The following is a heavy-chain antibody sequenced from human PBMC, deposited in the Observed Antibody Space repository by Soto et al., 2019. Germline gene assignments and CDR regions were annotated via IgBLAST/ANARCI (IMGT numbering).Heavy chain of an antibody. J-gene: IGHJ5*02. V-gene: IGHV4-31*03. CDR1: GGSISSGGYY. CDR2: IYYSGST. Sequence: QVQLQESGPGLVKPSQTLSLTCTVSGGSISSGGYYWSWNRQHTGEGLEWIGYIYYSGSTYSTPYRQSRVTISVDTSKNQFSLTLSSVTDAVTAVYSCARSSDPWGQGTLVTVSS. CDR3: ARSSDP.